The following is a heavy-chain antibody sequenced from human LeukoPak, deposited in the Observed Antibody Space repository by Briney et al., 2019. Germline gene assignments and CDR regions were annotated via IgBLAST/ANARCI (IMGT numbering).Heavy chain of an antibody. CDR3: AISRLITIFGVVIPDAFDI. CDR1: GGTFSSYA. CDR2: IIPIFGTA. D-gene: IGHD3-3*01. V-gene: IGHV1-69*05. J-gene: IGHJ3*02. Sequence: SVKVSCKASGGTFSSYAISWVRQAPGQGLEWMGGIIPIFGTANYAQKFQGRVTITTDESTSTAYMELSSLRSEDTAVYYCAISRLITIFGVVIPDAFDIWGQGTMVTVSS.